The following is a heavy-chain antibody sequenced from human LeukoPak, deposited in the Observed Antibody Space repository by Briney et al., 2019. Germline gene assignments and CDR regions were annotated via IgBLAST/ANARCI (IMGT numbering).Heavy chain of an antibody. Sequence: GGSLRLSCAASGFTFSSYAMSWVRQAPGKGLEWVAAISGGGGSTYYADSVEGRFTISRDNSKNTLYLQMNSLRAEDTAVYYCAKDYSNHAKPIDYWGQGTLVTVSS. CDR2: ISGGGGST. V-gene: IGHV3-23*01. J-gene: IGHJ4*02. D-gene: IGHD4-11*01. CDR3: AKDYSNHAKPIDY. CDR1: GFTFSSYA.